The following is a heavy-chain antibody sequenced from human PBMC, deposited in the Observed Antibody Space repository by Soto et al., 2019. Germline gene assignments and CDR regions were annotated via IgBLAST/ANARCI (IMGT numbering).Heavy chain of an antibody. J-gene: IGHJ6*02. Sequence: QITLKESGPTLVKPTQTLTLTCTFSGFSLSTSGVGVGWIRQPPGKALEWLALIYWNDDKRYSPSLKSRLTITKDTSKNQVVLTMTNMDPVDTATDYCAHRVARSIVGATPHYYYYGMDVWGQGTTVTVSS. CDR1: GFSLSTSGVG. V-gene: IGHV2-5*01. D-gene: IGHD1-26*01. CDR3: AHRVARSIVGATPHYYYYGMDV. CDR2: IYWNDDK.